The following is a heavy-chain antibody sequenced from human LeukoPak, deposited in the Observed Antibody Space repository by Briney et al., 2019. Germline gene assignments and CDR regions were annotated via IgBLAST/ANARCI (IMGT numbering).Heavy chain of an antibody. D-gene: IGHD3-9*01. J-gene: IGHJ6*03. V-gene: IGHV3-74*01. CDR1: GFTFSSYW. CDR2: INSDGSST. Sequence: LRLSCAASGFTFSSYWMHWVRQAPGKGLVWVSRINSDGSSTSYADSVKGRFTISRDNAKNSLYLQMNSLRAEDTAVYYCARDPTRLRYFDWSQIYYMDVWGKGTTVTISS. CDR3: ARDPTRLRYFDWSQIYYMDV.